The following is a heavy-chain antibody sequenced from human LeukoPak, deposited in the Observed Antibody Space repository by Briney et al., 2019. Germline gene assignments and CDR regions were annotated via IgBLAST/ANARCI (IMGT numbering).Heavy chain of an antibody. CDR3: ATDSTIVRGVMD. CDR1: GYTPAELA. Sequence: ASVKVSCKVSGYTPAELAMHWVRQAPGKGLEWMGGFAPEDGKTIYAQKFQGRVTMTEDTSTDIAYMQLNFLRSEDTAVYYCATDSTIVRGVMDCGQGTLVTVSS. V-gene: IGHV1-24*01. CDR2: FAPEDGKT. D-gene: IGHD3-10*01. J-gene: IGHJ4*02.